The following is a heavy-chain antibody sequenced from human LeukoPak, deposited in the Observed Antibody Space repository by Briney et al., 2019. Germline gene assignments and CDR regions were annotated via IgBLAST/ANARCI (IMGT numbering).Heavy chain of an antibody. J-gene: IGHJ4*02. V-gene: IGHV3-30-3*01. D-gene: IGHD5-24*01. CDR1: GFTFSSYA. CDR2: ISYDGSNK. Sequence: GGSLRLSCAASGFTFSSYAMHWVRQAPGKGLEWVAVISYDGSNKYYADSVKGRFNIYRDNSTNPLYLQMNSLRGEDTAVYYCARGRRWLQLYGSDYWGQGTLVTVSS. CDR3: ARGRRWLQLYGSDY.